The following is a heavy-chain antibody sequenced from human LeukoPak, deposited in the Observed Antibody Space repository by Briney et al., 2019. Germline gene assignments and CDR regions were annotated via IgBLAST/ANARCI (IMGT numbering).Heavy chain of an antibody. CDR2: IYTSGST. Sequence: SETLSLTCTVSGGSISSYYWSWIRQPAGKGLEWIGRIYTSGSTNYNPSLKSRVTMPVDTSKNQFSLNLSSVTAAGTAVYYCARRAGAYSHPYDYWGQGTLVTVSS. CDR3: ARRAGAYSHPYDY. D-gene: IGHD4/OR15-4a*01. J-gene: IGHJ4*02. CDR1: GGSISSYY. V-gene: IGHV4-4*07.